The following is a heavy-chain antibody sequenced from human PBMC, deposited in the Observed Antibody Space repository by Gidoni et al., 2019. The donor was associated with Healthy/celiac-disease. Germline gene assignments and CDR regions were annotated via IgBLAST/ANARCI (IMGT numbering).Heavy chain of an antibody. CDR3: ARHSRPYDSSGYYGY. D-gene: IGHD3-22*01. CDR1: GYSFTSYW. Sequence: EVRLVQSGAEVKKPGESLWISCKGSGYSFTSYWISWVRQMPGKGLEWLGRIDPSDSYTNYSPSFQGHVTISADKSISTAYLQWSSLKASDTAMYYCARHSRPYDSSGYYGYWGQGTLVTVSS. CDR2: IDPSDSYT. V-gene: IGHV5-10-1*03. J-gene: IGHJ4*02.